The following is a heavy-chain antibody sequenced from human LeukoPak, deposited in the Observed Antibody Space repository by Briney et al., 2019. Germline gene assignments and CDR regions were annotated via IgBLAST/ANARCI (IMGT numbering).Heavy chain of an antibody. CDR3: ARDKIVGATYFDY. CDR2: INSDGGST. J-gene: IGHJ4*02. D-gene: IGHD1-26*01. V-gene: IGHV3-74*01. Sequence: GGSLRLSCAASGFTFSSYWMHWVRQAPGKGLVWVSRINSDGGSTSYTDSVKGRFTISRDNAKNTLYLQMNSLRAEDTAVYYCARDKIVGATYFDYWGQGTLVTVSS. CDR1: GFTFSSYW.